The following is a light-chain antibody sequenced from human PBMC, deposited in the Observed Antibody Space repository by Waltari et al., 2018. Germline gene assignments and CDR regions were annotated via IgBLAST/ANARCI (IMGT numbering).Light chain of an antibody. J-gene: IGKJ4*01. CDR2: GAS. V-gene: IGKV1-33*01. CDR3: QQYDNYLFVT. Sequence: IQMTQSPSSLSASVGDRVTITCQASQDIVNFLNWYQQKPGEVPKLLIYGASTLTTGVPSRFSGSGSGTDFTCTITNLQPEDVATYYCQQYDNYLFVTFGGGTKLEIK. CDR1: QDIVNF.